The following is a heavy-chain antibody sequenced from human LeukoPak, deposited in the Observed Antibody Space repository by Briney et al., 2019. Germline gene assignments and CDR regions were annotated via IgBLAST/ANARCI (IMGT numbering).Heavy chain of an antibody. CDR3: ARDRNWATRNWYFDL. CDR1: GYTLTELS. CDR2: FDPEDGET. Sequence: ASVKVSCKVSGYTLTELSMHWVRQAPGKGLEWMGGFDPEDGETIYAQKFQGRVTMTEDTSTDTAYMELSSLRAEDTAVYYCARDRNWATRNWYFDLWGRGTLVTVSS. V-gene: IGHV1-24*01. J-gene: IGHJ2*01. D-gene: IGHD1-14*01.